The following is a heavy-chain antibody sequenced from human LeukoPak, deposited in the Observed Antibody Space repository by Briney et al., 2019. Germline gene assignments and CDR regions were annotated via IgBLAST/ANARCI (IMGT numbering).Heavy chain of an antibody. V-gene: IGHV4-59*08. D-gene: IGHD2/OR15-2a*01. J-gene: IGHJ3*02. CDR2: IYYTGST. CDR3: ARNIRGSAFDI. CDR1: GGSISSYY. Sequence: PSETLSLTCTISGGSISSYYWSWIRQPPGKGLEWIGYIYYTGSTNHNPSLKSRVTISVDTSKNQFSLRLSSVTAADTAVYYCARNIRGSAFDIWGQGTMVTVSS.